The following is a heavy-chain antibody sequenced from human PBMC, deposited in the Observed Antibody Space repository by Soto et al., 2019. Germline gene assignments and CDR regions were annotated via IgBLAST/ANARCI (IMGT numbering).Heavy chain of an antibody. CDR3: ARGPKLTIFGVVITYYFDY. CDR1: GYTFTGYY. CDR2: INPNSGGT. J-gene: IGHJ4*02. V-gene: IGHV1-2*04. D-gene: IGHD3-3*01. Sequence: QVQLVQSGAEVKKPGASVKVSCKASGYTFTGYYMHWVRQAPGQGLEWMGWINPNSGGTNYAQKFQGWVTMTRDTSISKAYMELSRLRSDDTAVYYCARGPKLTIFGVVITYYFDYWGQGTLVTVSS.